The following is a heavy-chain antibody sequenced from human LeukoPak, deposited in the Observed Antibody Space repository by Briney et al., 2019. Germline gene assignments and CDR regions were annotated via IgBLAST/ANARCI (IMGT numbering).Heavy chain of an antibody. CDR1: GFTFSTYW. V-gene: IGHV3-74*01. J-gene: IGHJ6*02. CDR3: TRNPGMDV. Sequence: PGGSLRPSCAASGFTFSTYWMHWVCLAPGTGMVWVSRINGDGSSSTYADSVKGRFTISRDKAKNTLYLQMNSLRTEDTAVYYCTRNPGMDVWGQGTTVTVSS. CDR2: INGDGSSS.